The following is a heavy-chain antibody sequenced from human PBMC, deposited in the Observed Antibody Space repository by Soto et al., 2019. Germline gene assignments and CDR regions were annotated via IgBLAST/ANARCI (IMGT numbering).Heavy chain of an antibody. CDR1: GYTFTGYY. CDR3: ARAGRAATRYYYYYMDV. CDR2: INPNSGGT. J-gene: IGHJ6*03. V-gene: IGHV1-2*04. Sequence: ASVKVSCKASGYTFTGYYMHWVRQAPGQGLEWMGWINPNSGGTNYAQKFQGWVTMTRDTSISTAYMELSRLRSDDTAVYYCARAGRAATRYYYYYMDVWGKGITVTFSS. D-gene: IGHD2-15*01.